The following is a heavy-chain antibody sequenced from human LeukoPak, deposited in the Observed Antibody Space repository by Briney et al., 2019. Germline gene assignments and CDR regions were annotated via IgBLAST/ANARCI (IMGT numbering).Heavy chain of an antibody. CDR2: TYYRSKWYN. CDR1: GDSVSSNSAA. J-gene: IGHJ6*03. Sequence: SRTLSLTCAISGDSVSSNSAAWNWIRQSPSRGLEWLGRTYYRSKWYNDYAVSVKSRITINPDTSKNQFSLQLNSVTAADTAVYYCARDPLRPDVYYYYMDVWGKGTTVTVSS. CDR3: ARDPLRPDVYYYYMDV. V-gene: IGHV6-1*01.